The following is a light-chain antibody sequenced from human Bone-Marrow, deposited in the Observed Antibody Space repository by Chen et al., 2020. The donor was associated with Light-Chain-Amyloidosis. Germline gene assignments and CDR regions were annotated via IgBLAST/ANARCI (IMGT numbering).Light chain of an antibody. CDR1: QTISSNY. CDR3: QQYGTSPLT. J-gene: IGKJ4*01. CDR2: GSS. V-gene: IGKV3-20*01. Sequence: DIVLTQSPGTLSLSPGEGANLPCRASQTISSNYLTWYQQKFGQAPRLLIYGSSSRATGIPDMVTGGGSGTDLTLTINRLEPEDFTMYYCQQYGTSPLTFGGGTKVEIK.